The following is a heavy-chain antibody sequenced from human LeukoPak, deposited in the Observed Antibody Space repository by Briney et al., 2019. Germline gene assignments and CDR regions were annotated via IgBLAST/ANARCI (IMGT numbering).Heavy chain of an antibody. V-gene: IGHV3-48*01. Sequence: GGSLRLSCAASGFNYSSYTMNWVRQAPGMGLEWLSYISASRGITYYSDSVKGRFTISRDNSKNTLYLQMNSLRAEDTAVYYCARVRLGDSSTYYYPYFDYWGQGTLVTVSS. D-gene: IGHD3-22*01. J-gene: IGHJ4*02. CDR3: ARVRLGDSSTYYYPYFDY. CDR2: ISASRGIT. CDR1: GFNYSSYT.